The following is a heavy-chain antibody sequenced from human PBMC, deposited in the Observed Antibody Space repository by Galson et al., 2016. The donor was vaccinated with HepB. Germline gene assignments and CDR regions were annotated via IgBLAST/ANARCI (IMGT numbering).Heavy chain of an antibody. J-gene: IGHJ5*02. Sequence: SLRLSCAASGFTFSSYAMHWVRQAPGKGLEWVAVISYDGGDKYYADSVKGRFTISRDNSKNTLYLQMNSLRAEDTAVYYCAGVLGGPETAVAGRGHWLDPWGQGTLVTVSS. V-gene: IGHV3-30*04. CDR2: ISYDGGDK. D-gene: IGHD6-19*01. CDR3: AGVLGGPETAVAGRGHWLDP. CDR1: GFTFSSYA.